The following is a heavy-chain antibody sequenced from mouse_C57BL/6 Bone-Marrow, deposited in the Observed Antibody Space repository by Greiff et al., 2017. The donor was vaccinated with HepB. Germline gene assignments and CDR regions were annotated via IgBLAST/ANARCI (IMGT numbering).Heavy chain of an antibody. CDR1: GFTFSDYY. V-gene: IGHV5-12*01. CDR2: ISNGGGST. J-gene: IGHJ1*03. Sequence: EVQGVESGGGLVQPGGSLKLSCAASGFTFSDYYMYWVRQTPEKRLEWVAYISNGGGSTYYPDTVKGRFTISRDNAKNTLYLQMSRLKSEDTAMYYCARHLPGFDVWGTGTTVTVSS. CDR3: ARHLPGFDV.